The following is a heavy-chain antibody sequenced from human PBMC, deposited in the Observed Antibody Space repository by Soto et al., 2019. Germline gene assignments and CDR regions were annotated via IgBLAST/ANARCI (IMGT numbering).Heavy chain of an antibody. Sequence: QVHLVQSGAGVKKPGASVRLSCKASGYSFMDHYIHWVRQAPGQGLEWMGVINPDGGSTSYAHRFQDRVTVTADTSTTTVYRDLTGLTSEDTAVYYCARDPRSWNYVGFGDSWGQGNLVTVSS. V-gene: IGHV1-46*01. D-gene: IGHD1-7*01. CDR3: ARDPRSWNYVGFGDS. CDR2: INPDGGST. J-gene: IGHJ5*01. CDR1: GYSFMDHY.